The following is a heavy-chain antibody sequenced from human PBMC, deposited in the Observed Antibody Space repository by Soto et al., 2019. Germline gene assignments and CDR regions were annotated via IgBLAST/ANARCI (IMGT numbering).Heavy chain of an antibody. Sequence: PGGSLRLSCAASGFTFSSYAMSWVRQAPGKGLDWVSVISGSGGTTHYADSVKGRFTISRDNSKNTLYLQMNSLRAEDTAVYYCAKNVAPFDYWGQGTLVTVSS. V-gene: IGHV3-23*01. D-gene: IGHD5-12*01. CDR1: GFTFSSYA. CDR3: AKNVAPFDY. J-gene: IGHJ4*02. CDR2: ISGSGGTT.